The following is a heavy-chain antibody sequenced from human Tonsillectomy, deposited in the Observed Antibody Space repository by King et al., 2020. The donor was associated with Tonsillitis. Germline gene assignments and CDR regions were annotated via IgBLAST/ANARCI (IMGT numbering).Heavy chain of an antibody. J-gene: IGHJ4*02. Sequence: VQLVESGGGLVQPGGSLRLSCAASGFTFSSYAMHWVRQAPGKGLEYFSAISSNGGSTYYANSVKGRFTISRDNSKNTLYLQMGSLRAEDMAVYYCARDGPPDYWGQGTLVTVSS. V-gene: IGHV3-64*01. CDR3: ARDGPPDY. CDR2: ISSNGGST. CDR1: GFTFSSYA.